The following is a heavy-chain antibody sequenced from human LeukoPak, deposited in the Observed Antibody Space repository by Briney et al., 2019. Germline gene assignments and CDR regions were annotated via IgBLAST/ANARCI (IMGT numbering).Heavy chain of an antibody. V-gene: IGHV3-21*04. J-gene: IGHJ4*02. D-gene: IGHD3-3*01. CDR2: ISSSSSYI. CDR1: GFTFSSYS. Sequence: PGGSLRLSCAASGFTFSSYSMNWVRQAPGKGLEWVSSISSSSSYIYYADSVKGRFTISRDNSKNTLYLQMNSLRAEDTAVYYCAKDGYYDFWSGYWNYWGQGTLVTVSS. CDR3: AKDGYYDFWSGYWNY.